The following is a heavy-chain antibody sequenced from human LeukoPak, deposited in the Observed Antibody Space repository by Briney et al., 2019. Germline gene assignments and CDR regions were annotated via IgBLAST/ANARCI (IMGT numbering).Heavy chain of an antibody. J-gene: IGHJ4*02. D-gene: IGHD3-22*01. V-gene: IGHV1-18*01. CDR2: ISVYNGNT. Sequence: ASVKVSCTTSGYTFTNNAITWVRRAPGQGLEWLGWISVYNGNTNYAQKLQGRVTMTTDTSTTTVYMELRSLRSDDTAVYYCARHHPYYYDSNGLYYFDYWGQGTLVTVSS. CDR3: ARHHPYYYDSNGLYYFDY. CDR1: GYTFTNNA.